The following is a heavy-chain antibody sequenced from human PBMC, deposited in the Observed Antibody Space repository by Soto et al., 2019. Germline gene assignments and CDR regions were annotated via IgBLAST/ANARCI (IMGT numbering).Heavy chain of an antibody. Sequence: EVQLVESGGGLVKPGGSLRLSCAASGFTFSSYSMNWVRQAPGKGLEWVSSISSSSSYIYYADSVNGRFTISRDNAKNSLYLQMNSLRAEDTAVYYCARDYSGYDSTQLFDYWGQGTLVTVSS. D-gene: IGHD5-12*01. J-gene: IGHJ4*02. CDR2: ISSSSSYI. CDR3: ARDYSGYDSTQLFDY. V-gene: IGHV3-21*01. CDR1: GFTFSSYS.